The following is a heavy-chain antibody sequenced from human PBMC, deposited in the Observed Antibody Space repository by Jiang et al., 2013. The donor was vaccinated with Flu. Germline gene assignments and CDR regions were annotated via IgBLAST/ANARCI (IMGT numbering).Heavy chain of an antibody. D-gene: IGHD5-18*01. CDR3: ARLADTAMGVDY. V-gene: IGHV5-10-1*04. Sequence: SCKGSGYSFTSYWISWVRQMPGKGLEWMGRIDPSDSYTRYSPSFQGQVTISADKSISTAYLQWSSLKASDTAMYYCARLADTAMGVDYWGQGTLVTVSS. J-gene: IGHJ4*02. CDR2: IDPSDSYT. CDR1: GYSFTSYW.